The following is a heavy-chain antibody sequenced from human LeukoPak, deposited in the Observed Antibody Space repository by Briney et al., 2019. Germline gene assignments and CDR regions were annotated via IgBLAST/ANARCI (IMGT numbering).Heavy chain of an antibody. V-gene: IGHV4-34*01. J-gene: IGHJ3*02. D-gene: IGHD6-19*01. CDR2: INHSGST. CDR3: ARHEVRSGWYTGRAFDI. CDR1: GGSLSDYY. Sequence: SETLSLTCAVYGGSLSDYYWSWIRQSPGKGLEWIGEINHSGSTNYNPSLKSRVTISVDTSKNQFSLKLSSVTAADTAVYYCARHEVRSGWYTGRAFDIWGQGTMVTVSS.